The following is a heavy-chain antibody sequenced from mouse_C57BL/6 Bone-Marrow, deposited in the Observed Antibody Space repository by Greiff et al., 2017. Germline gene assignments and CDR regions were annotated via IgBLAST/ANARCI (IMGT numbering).Heavy chain of an antibody. Sequence: QVQLQQSGAELVRPGASVKLSCKASGYTFTDYYINWVKQRPGQGLEWIARIYPGSGNTYYNEKFKGKATLTAEKSSSTAYMQLSSLTSEDSAVYFCARPLYYYGSSFFAYWGQGTLVTVSA. CDR2: IYPGSGNT. V-gene: IGHV1-76*01. CDR1: GYTFTDYY. CDR3: ARPLYYYGSSFFAY. J-gene: IGHJ3*01. D-gene: IGHD1-1*01.